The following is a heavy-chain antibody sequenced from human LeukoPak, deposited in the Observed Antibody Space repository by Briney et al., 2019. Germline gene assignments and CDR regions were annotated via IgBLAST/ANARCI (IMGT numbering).Heavy chain of an antibody. CDR2: IYYSGST. CDR3: ARSGGPLNWFDP. CDR1: GGSISSSSYY. J-gene: IGHJ5*02. Sequence: SETLSLTCTVSGGSISSSSYYWGWIRQPPGKGLEWIGNIYYSGSTYYNPSLKSRVTISVDTSKNQFSLRLSSVTAADTAVYYCARSGGPLNWFDPWGQGTLVTVSS. V-gene: IGHV4-39*07.